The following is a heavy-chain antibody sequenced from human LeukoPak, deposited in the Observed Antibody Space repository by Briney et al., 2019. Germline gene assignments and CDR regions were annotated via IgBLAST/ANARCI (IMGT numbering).Heavy chain of an antibody. CDR2: INPNSGGT. J-gene: IGHJ3*02. CDR1: GYTFTGYY. Sequence: ASVKVSCKASGYTFTGYYMHWVRQAPGQGLGWMGWINPNSGGTNYAQKFQGRVTMTRDTSISTAYMELSRLRSDDTAVYYCASPASVVVVAARTDDAFDIWGQETMVTVSS. CDR3: ASPASVVVVAARTDDAFDI. D-gene: IGHD2-15*01. V-gene: IGHV1-2*02.